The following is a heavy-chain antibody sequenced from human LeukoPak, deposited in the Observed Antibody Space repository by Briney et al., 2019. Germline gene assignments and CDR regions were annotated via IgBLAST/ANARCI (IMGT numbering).Heavy chain of an antibody. V-gene: IGHV3-23*01. J-gene: IGHJ4*02. CDR3: AKDLTDYFDY. CDR2: ISGSGGST. CDR1: GFTFSSYA. Sequence: GGSLRLSCAASGFTFSSYAMSWVRQAPGKGLEWVSGISGSGGSTYYADSVKGRFTISRDNSKNTLYLQMNSLRAEDAAVYYCAKDLTDYFDYWGQGTLVTVSS.